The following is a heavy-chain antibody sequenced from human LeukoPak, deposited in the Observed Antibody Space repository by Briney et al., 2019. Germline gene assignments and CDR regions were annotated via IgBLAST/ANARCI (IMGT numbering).Heavy chain of an antibody. J-gene: IGHJ4*02. D-gene: IGHD3-22*01. CDR1: GFTFGDYA. Sequence: GESLKISCTASGFTFGDYAMSWFRQAPGKGLQWVGYIRSKAYGATTEYAASVKGRFTISRDDSKSIAYLQMNSLKTEDTAVYYCTREYYYHSSGFDYWGQGTLVTVSS. CDR3: TREYYYHSSGFDY. CDR2: IRSKAYGATT. V-gene: IGHV3-49*03.